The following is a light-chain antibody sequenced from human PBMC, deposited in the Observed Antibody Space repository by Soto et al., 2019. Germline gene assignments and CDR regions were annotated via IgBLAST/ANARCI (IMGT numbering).Light chain of an antibody. CDR2: ATS. V-gene: IGKV1-12*01. CDR3: QQARSFPVT. CDR1: QDVGRW. J-gene: IGKJ5*01. Sequence: DIQMTQSPSTLSASIGDRVTITCRSSQDVGRWLSWYQQKPGKAPKILIFATSTLQSGVPSRFSGSGSGTDFTLTITSLQSEDFATYYCQQARSFPVTFGQGTRLEIK.